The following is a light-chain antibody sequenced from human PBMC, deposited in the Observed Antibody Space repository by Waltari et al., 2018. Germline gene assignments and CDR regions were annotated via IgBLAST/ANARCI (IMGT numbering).Light chain of an antibody. Sequence: DIQMTQSPSTLYASVGDRVTITCRASQSIKNWLAWYQQKPGKAPKLLIYKASNLESGVPSRFSGSGSGTEFTLTISSLQPDDFATYYCQQYDNYWTFGQGTKVEIK. CDR2: KAS. CDR1: QSIKNW. V-gene: IGKV1-5*03. CDR3: QQYDNYWT. J-gene: IGKJ1*01.